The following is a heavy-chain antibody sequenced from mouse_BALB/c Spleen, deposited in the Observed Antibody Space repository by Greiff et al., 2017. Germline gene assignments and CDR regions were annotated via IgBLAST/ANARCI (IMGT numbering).Heavy chain of an antibody. D-gene: IGHD2-4*01. J-gene: IGHJ4*01. Sequence: EVKLQESGPELVKPGASVKMSCKASGYTFTSYVMHWVKQKPGQGLEWIGYINPYNDGTKYNEKFKGKATLTSDKSSSTAYMELSSLTSEDSAVYYCARWGLRHAMDYWGQGTSVTVSS. CDR3: ARWGLRHAMDY. CDR1: GYTFTSYV. V-gene: IGHV1-14*01. CDR2: INPYNDGT.